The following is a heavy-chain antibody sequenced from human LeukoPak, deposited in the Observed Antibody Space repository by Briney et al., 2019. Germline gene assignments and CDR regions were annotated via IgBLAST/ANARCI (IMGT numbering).Heavy chain of an antibody. CDR3: ARLRGCSSTSCYSGY. J-gene: IGHJ4*02. Sequence: GGSLRLSCAASGFTFSSYGMHWVRQAPGKGLEWMVFISYDGSTKYYADSVKGRFTISRDNSKSTLYLQVNSLRAEDTAVYYCARLRGCSSTSCYSGYWGQGTLVTISS. CDR2: ISYDGSTK. D-gene: IGHD2-2*01. CDR1: GFTFSSYG. V-gene: IGHV3-30*03.